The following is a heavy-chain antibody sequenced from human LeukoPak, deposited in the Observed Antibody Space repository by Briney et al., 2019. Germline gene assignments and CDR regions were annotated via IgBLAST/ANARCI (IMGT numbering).Heavy chain of an antibody. Sequence: ASVKVSRKASGYTFTSYYIHWVRQPPRHGLEWMGIINPSSGSTSYAQTFQGRGTKTRDTFTSTVYRELSRLRSEESAVDYCARLGVVGATGVDYWGQGTLVTVSS. J-gene: IGHJ4*02. CDR3: ARLGVVGATGVDY. V-gene: IGHV1-46*01. CDR2: INPSSGST. D-gene: IGHD1-26*01. CDR1: GYTFTSYY.